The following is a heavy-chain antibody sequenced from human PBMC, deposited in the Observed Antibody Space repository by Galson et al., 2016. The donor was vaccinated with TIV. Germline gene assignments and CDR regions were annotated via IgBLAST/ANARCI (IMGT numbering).Heavy chain of an antibody. J-gene: IGHJ4*02. CDR1: GASINSGSLY. D-gene: IGHD2-21*02. CDR2: ISTSGTT. CDR3: ARVETVALNSDY. Sequence: TLSLTCTVSGASINSGSLYWNWIRQPAGKGLEWIGHISTSGTTNYNPALQSRLSISLDRSNNQFSLRLRSVSAADTAVYFCARVETVALNSDYWGRGALVTVSS. V-gene: IGHV4-61*09.